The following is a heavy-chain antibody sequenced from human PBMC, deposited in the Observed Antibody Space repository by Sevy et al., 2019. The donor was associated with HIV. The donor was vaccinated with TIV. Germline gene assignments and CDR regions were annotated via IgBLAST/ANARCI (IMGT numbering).Heavy chain of an antibody. CDR3: ARGIMITFGGVIENWFDP. V-gene: IGHV3-13*01. J-gene: IGHJ5*02. CDR1: GLTFSSYD. CDR2: IGTAGDT. Sequence: GGSLRLSCADSGLTFSSYDMHWVRQATGKGLEWVSAIGTAGDTYYPGSVKGRFTISRENAKNSLYLQMNSLRAGDTAVYYCARGIMITFGGVIENWFDPWGQGTLVTVSS. D-gene: IGHD3-16*02.